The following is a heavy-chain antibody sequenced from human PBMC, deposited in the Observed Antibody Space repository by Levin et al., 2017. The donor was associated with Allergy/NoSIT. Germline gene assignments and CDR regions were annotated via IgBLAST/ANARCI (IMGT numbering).Heavy chain of an antibody. CDR3: ARDLAGSPDY. J-gene: IGHJ4*02. V-gene: IGHV3-74*01. Sequence: PSETLSLTCATSGFTFSTYWMNWVRQAPGKGLVWVSLINPDGSTTTYADSVKGRFTISRDNAKNTVYLQMNSLRAEDTAVYYCARDLAGSPDYWGQGTLVTVSS. D-gene: IGHD1-26*01. CDR2: INPDGSTT. CDR1: GFTFSTYW.